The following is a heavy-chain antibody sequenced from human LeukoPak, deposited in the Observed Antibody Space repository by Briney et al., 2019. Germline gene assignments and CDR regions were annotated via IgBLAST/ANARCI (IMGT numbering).Heavy chain of an antibody. CDR1: GFTFSSYS. CDR3: ASEATYSGSHPFDY. Sequence: GGSLRLSCAASGFTFSSYSMNWVRQAPGKGLEWVSYISTSSSTIYYADSVKGRFTISRDDAKNSLYLQMNSLRDEDTAVYYCASEATYSGSHPFDYWGQGTLVTVSS. V-gene: IGHV3-48*02. CDR2: ISTSSSTI. D-gene: IGHD1-26*01. J-gene: IGHJ4*02.